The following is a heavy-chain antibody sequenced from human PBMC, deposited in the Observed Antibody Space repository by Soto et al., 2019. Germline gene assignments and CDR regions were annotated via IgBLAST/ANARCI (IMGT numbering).Heavy chain of an antibody. CDR2: IIPMFGTA. D-gene: IGHD2-15*01. Sequence: QVQLVQSGAEVKKPGSSVKVSCKASGGTFSRDAISWVRQAPGQGLEWMGGIIPMFGTAKYAQKLQGRLTITADESTSTAYMELRCLRSEDTAMYYCARGVVVVAASQLGWFDPWGQGTLVTVSS. CDR3: ARGVVVVAASQLGWFDP. V-gene: IGHV1-69*01. CDR1: GGTFSRDA. J-gene: IGHJ5*02.